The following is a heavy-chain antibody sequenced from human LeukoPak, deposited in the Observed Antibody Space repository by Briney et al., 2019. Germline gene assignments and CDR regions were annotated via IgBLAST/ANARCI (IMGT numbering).Heavy chain of an antibody. J-gene: IGHJ4*02. CDR3: AKYIAARRHFDY. V-gene: IGHV3-23*01. Sequence: PGASLRLSCAASGFTFSSYAMSWVRQAPGKGLEWVSAISGSGGSTYYADSVKGRFTISRDNSKNTLYLQMNSLRAEDTAVYYCAKYIAARRHFDYWGQGTLVTVSS. CDR2: ISGSGGST. D-gene: IGHD6-6*01. CDR1: GFTFSSYA.